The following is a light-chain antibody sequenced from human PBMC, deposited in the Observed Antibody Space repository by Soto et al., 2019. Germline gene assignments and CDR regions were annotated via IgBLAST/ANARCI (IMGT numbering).Light chain of an antibody. CDR2: GAS. CDR3: QQYGSSRRT. V-gene: IGKV3-20*01. Sequence: EIVLTQSPGTLSLSPGERATLSFRASQSVSGSYLAWYQQKPGQAPRLLIYGASSRATGIPDRFSGTGSGTDFTLTISRLEPEDFAVYYCQQYGSSRRTFGQGTKVDI. J-gene: IGKJ1*01. CDR1: QSVSGSY.